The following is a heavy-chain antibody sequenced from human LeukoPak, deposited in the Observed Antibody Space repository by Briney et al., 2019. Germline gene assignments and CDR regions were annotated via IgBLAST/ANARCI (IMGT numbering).Heavy chain of an antibody. CDR2: ISGSGGST. CDR1: GFTFSSYA. J-gene: IGHJ4*02. D-gene: IGHD2-15*01. Sequence: QPGASLRLSCAASGFTFSSYAMSWVRQAPGKGLEWVSAISGSGGSTYYADSVKGRFTISRDNYKNTLYLQMNSLRAEDTAVYYCAKDRIPTVDLVFDYWGQGTLVTVSS. V-gene: IGHV3-23*01. CDR3: AKDRIPTVDLVFDY.